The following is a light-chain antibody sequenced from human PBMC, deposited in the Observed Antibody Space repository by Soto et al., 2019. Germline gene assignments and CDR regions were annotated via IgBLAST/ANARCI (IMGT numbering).Light chain of an antibody. CDR2: GES. V-gene: IGKV3-15*01. CDR3: QQYNNWPWT. Sequence: ETVMTQFPATLSVSPGERVTLSRRASQSININLAWYQQKPGQAPRLLIYGESARATGIPARFSGTGSGTEFTLTISSLQSEDFGVYYCQQYNNWPWTFGQGTKVEI. CDR1: QSININ. J-gene: IGKJ1*01.